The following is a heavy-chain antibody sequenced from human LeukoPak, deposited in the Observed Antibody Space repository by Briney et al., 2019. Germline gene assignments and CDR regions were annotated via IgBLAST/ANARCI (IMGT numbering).Heavy chain of an antibody. CDR3: ARDYYDGIGYYYEDY. J-gene: IGHJ4*02. D-gene: IGHD3-22*01. Sequence: GGSLRLSCAASGFTFSSFAMSWVRQAPGQGLEWVSAISDNSGNTYYADSVKGRFTISRDNSKNTLSLQMNSLRAEDTAVYYCARDYYDGIGYYYEDYWGQGTLVTVSS. CDR2: ISDNSGNT. CDR1: GFTFSSFA. V-gene: IGHV3-23*01.